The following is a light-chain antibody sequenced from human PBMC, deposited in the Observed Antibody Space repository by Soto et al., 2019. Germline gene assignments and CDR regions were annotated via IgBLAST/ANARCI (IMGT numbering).Light chain of an antibody. CDR1: QGINIF. CDR3: QQRNSYPRT. V-gene: IGKV1-9*01. CDR2: AAS. J-gene: IGKJ2*01. Sequence: DIQLTQSPSFLSASVGDRVTITCRASQGINIFLAWFQQKPGKAPNLLISAASTLQSGVPSRFSGSGSETEFTLTITSLQPEYSATYYYQQRNSYPRTFGQGTKVEIK.